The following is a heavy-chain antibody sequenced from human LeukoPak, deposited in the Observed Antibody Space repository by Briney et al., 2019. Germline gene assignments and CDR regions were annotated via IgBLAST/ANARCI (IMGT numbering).Heavy chain of an antibody. D-gene: IGHD6-19*01. CDR3: ARAWQWLAAFDY. Sequence: GGSLRLSCAASGLTFSSHWMHWVRQAPGKGLVWVSRITNDGSSTTYADSVKGRFTISRDNSKNTLYLQMNSLRAEDTAVYYCARAWQWLAAFDYWGQGTLVTVSS. CDR2: ITNDGSST. CDR1: GLTFSSHW. J-gene: IGHJ4*02. V-gene: IGHV3-74*01.